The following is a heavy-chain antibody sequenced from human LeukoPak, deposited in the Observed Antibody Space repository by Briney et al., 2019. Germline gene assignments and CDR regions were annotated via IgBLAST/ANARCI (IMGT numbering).Heavy chain of an antibody. CDR2: ITCSGYST. CDR1: GFIYRNYP. D-gene: IGHD3-9*01. V-gene: IGHV3-23*01. J-gene: IGHJ4*02. CDR3: AKWGHYDILTGYYVSDF. Sequence: GASLRLSCAASGFIYRNYPMSWVRQAPGKELDWVSPITCSGYSTYYADSVKGRFTISRDNSKNTLYVEMNTLRAEETDVYYCAKWGHYDILTGYYVSDFWGQGTLVTVSS.